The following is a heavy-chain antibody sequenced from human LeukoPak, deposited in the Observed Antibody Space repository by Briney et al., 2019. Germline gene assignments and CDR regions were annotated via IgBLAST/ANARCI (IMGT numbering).Heavy chain of an antibody. D-gene: IGHD6-19*01. J-gene: IGHJ4*02. CDR2: INPSGGST. CDR3: ARGYSSGWYDY. V-gene: IGHV1-46*01. Sequence: ASVKVSCKASEYTFTSYYMHWVRQAPGQGLEWMGIINPSGGSTSYAQKFQGRVTMTRDTSTSTAYMELSSLRSEDTAVYYCARGYSSGWYDYWGQGTLVTVSS. CDR1: EYTFTSYY.